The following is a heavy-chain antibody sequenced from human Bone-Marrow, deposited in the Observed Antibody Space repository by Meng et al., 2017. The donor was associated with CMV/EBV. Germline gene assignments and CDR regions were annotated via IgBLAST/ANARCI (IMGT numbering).Heavy chain of an antibody. CDR3: ARAWSGRNLYYYGMDV. Sequence: ASVKVSCKASGYTFTSYGISWVRQAPGQGLEWMGWISAYNGNTNYAQKLQGRVTMTTDTSTSTAYMELRSLRSDDTAVYYCARAWSGRNLYYYGMDVWGQGTTVTFSS. CDR1: GYTFTSYG. J-gene: IGHJ6*02. V-gene: IGHV1-18*01. CDR2: ISAYNGNT. D-gene: IGHD3-3*01.